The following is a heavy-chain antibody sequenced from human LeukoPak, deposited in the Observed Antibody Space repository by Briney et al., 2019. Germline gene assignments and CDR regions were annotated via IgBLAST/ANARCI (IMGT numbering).Heavy chain of an antibody. CDR1: GFNFSTYW. CDR2: IKTDGRST. Sequence: PGGSLRLSCTASGFNFSTYWMHWVRQVPGKGLVWVSRIKTDGRSTSYADSVKGRFTISRDSAKNKLYLQMNSLRAEDTAVYYCATVSVGVRFDYWGQGALVAVSS. V-gene: IGHV3-74*01. J-gene: IGHJ4*02. CDR3: ATVSVGVRFDY. D-gene: IGHD3-16*01.